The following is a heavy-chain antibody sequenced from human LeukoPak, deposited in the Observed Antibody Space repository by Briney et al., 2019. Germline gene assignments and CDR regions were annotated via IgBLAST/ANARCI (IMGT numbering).Heavy chain of an antibody. J-gene: IGHJ4*02. V-gene: IGHV4-39*01. CDR3: ARLGSRGSYSYFDS. CDR1: GFTISNAW. Sequence: PGGSLRLSCAASGFTISNAWMSWVRQAPGKGLEWIGNIYYSGNTYYNPSLKSRVTISVDTSENQFSLKLSSVTAADTAVYYCARLGSRGSYSYFDSWGQGTLVTVSS. D-gene: IGHD3-16*01. CDR2: IYYSGNT.